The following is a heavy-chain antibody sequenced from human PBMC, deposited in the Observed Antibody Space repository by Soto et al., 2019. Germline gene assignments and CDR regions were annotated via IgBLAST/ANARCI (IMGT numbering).Heavy chain of an antibody. Sequence: QVQLQQWGAGPLRPLETLSLTCGVSGGSFSGYYWAWIRQSPGKGLEWMGEINDRGSINYNPSLKSRVSNSVDTSKNHYSLNLRSVTAADTAVYYCARESHDILTGPPWVWYFDLWGRGTLVTVSS. CDR2: INDRGSI. CDR3: ARESHDILTGPPWVWYFDL. J-gene: IGHJ2*01. CDR1: GGSFSGYY. D-gene: IGHD3-9*01. V-gene: IGHV4-34*01.